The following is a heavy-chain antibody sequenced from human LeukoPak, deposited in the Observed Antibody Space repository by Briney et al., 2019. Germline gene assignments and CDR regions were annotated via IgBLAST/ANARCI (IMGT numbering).Heavy chain of an antibody. CDR1: GLTFSNYA. J-gene: IGHJ5*02. CDR2: IGGDGVNT. Sequence: GGSLRLSCAVSGLTFSNYAMSWARQAPGMGLEWVSLIGGDGVNTFYADSVKGRFTISRDNSNNILFLQMNSLRAEDSAVYYCAKGMSGSSPYNWFDPWGQGTLVTVSS. D-gene: IGHD1-26*01. CDR3: AKGMSGSSPYNWFDP. V-gene: IGHV3-23*01.